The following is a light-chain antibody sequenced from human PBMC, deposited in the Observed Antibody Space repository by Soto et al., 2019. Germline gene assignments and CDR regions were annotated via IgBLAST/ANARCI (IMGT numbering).Light chain of an antibody. CDR2: KTS. V-gene: IGKV1-5*03. CDR3: QQYKSFSLT. J-gene: IGKJ4*01. CDR1: QSISSW. Sequence: DIQMTQSPSTLSASVGDRVTITCRASQSISSWLAWYQQKPGKDPKLLIYKTSNLESGVPSRFSGSGSGIELSLTISSLQPDDFATYYCQQYKSFSLTFGGGTRVEVK.